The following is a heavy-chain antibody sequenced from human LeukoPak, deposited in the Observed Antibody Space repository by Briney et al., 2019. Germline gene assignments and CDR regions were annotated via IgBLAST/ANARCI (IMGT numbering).Heavy chain of an antibody. D-gene: IGHD2-2*01. V-gene: IGHV4-34*01. J-gene: IGHJ5*02. CDR1: GGSFSGYY. CDR2: INHSGST. Sequence: SETLSLTCAVYGGSFSGYYWSWIRQPPGKGLGWIGEINHSGSTNYNPSLKSRVTISVDTSKNQFSLKLSSVTAADTAVYYCAIHIVVVPAAKKKNWFDPWGQGTLVTVSS. CDR3: AIHIVVVPAAKKKNWFDP.